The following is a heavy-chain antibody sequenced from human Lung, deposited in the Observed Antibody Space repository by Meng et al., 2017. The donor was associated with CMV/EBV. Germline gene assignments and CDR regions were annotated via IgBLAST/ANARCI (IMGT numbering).Heavy chain of an antibody. CDR3: ARSATVTTLGSRYGMDV. Sequence: GEXXKISCAASGFTFSSYDMHWVRRATGKGLEWVSAIGTAGDTYYPGSVKGRFTISRENAKNSLYLQMNSLRAGDTAVYYCARSATVTTLGSRYGMDVWGQGTTVTVSS. CDR2: IGTAGDT. V-gene: IGHV3-13*01. J-gene: IGHJ6*02. D-gene: IGHD4-11*01. CDR1: GFTFSSYD.